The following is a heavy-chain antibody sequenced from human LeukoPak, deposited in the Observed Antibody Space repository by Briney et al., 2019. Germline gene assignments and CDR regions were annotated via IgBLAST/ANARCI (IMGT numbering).Heavy chain of an antibody. Sequence: TSETLSLTCTVSGGSISSYYWSWIRQPPGKGLEWIGYIYYSGSINYNPSLKSRVTISVDTSKNQFSLKLSSVTAADTAVYYCARGRWLQSLDYWGQGTLVTVSS. V-gene: IGHV4-59*08. CDR3: ARGRWLQSLDY. D-gene: IGHD5-24*01. J-gene: IGHJ4*02. CDR1: GGSISSYY. CDR2: IYYSGSI.